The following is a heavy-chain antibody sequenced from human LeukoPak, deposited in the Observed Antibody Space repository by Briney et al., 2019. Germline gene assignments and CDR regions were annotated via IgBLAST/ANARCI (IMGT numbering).Heavy chain of an antibody. D-gene: IGHD5-12*01. V-gene: IGHV1-18*01. Sequence: AAVKLSCKASGYTFTSYGISWVRQAPGQGLEWMGWISAYNGNTNYAQKLQGRVTMTTDTSTSTAYMELRSLRSDDTAVYYCARQVIVATIPAYYYYGMDVWGQGTT. CDR2: ISAYNGNT. CDR1: GYTFTSYG. CDR3: ARQVIVATIPAYYYYGMDV. J-gene: IGHJ6*02.